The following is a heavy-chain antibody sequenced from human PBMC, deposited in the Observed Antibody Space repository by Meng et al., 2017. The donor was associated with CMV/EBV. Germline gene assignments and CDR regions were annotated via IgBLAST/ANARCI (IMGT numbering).Heavy chain of an antibody. CDR2: IYYSGST. Sequence: GSLRLSCTVSGGSISSYYWSWIRQPPGKGLEWIGYIYYSGSTNYNPSLKSRVTISVDTSKNQFSLKLSSVTAADTAVYYCASSSSPGGMDVWGQGTTVTVS. D-gene: IGHD6-6*01. CDR3: ASSSSPGGMDV. V-gene: IGHV4-59*01. CDR1: GGSISSYY. J-gene: IGHJ6*02.